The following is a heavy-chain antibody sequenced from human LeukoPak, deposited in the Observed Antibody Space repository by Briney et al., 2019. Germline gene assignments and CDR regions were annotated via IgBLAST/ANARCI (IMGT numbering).Heavy chain of an antibody. J-gene: IGHJ4*02. CDR1: GDSVTGYY. CDR2: IYKIGTT. V-gene: IGHV4-59*02. D-gene: IGHD2-15*01. CDR3: VIGVGWQPDY. Sequence: SETLSLTCTVFGDSVTGYYLNWVRQPPGKGLEWIGHIYKIGTTNYNPSLKSRLTISADTSKNQFSLKLRSVSAADTAVYYCVIGVGWQPDYWGQGALVTVSS.